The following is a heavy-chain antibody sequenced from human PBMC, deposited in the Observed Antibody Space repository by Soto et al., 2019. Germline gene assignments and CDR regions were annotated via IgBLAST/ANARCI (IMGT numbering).Heavy chain of an antibody. D-gene: IGHD3-22*01. CDR2: INHSGST. J-gene: IGHJ4*02. Sequence: PSETLSLTCAVYGGSFSGYDWSWIRQPPGKGLEWIGEINHSGSTNYNPSLKSRVTISVDTSKNQFSLKLSSVTAADTAVYYCARGRGVVVIRRKNLYFDYWGQGTLVTVSS. V-gene: IGHV4-34*01. CDR3: ARGRGVVVIRRKNLYFDY. CDR1: GGSFSGYD.